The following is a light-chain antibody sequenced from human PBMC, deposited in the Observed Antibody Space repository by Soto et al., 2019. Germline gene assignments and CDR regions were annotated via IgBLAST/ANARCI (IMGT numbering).Light chain of an antibody. J-gene: IGKJ4*01. V-gene: IGKV3-11*01. CDR3: QQRSNWPRT. Sequence: EIVLTQSPATLSLSPGERATLSCRASQSVSSYLAWYQQKPGQAPRLLIYDGSNRATGIPARFSGSGSGTDFTLTISSLEPEDFALYYCQQRSNWPRTVGGGTKV. CDR2: DGS. CDR1: QSVSSY.